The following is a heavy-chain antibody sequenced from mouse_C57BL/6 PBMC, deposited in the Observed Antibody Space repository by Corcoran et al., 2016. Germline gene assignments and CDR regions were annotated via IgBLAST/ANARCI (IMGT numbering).Heavy chain of an antibody. Sequence: EVQLQQSGPGLVKPGASVKISCKASGYTFTDYYMNWVKQSHGKSLEWIGDINPNNGGTSYNQKFKGKATLTVDKSSSTAYMELRSLTSEDSAVYYCARRWLRRPWFAYWGQGTLVTVSA. D-gene: IGHD2-2*01. CDR1: GYTFTDYY. CDR2: INPNNGGT. V-gene: IGHV1-26*01. J-gene: IGHJ3*01. CDR3: ARRWLRRPWFAY.